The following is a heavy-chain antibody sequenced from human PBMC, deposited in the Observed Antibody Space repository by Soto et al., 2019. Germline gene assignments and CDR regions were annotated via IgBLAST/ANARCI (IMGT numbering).Heavy chain of an antibody. V-gene: IGHV1-46*01. CDR1: GYTFTSYY. CDR3: ARVWAAAAEEYYFDY. Sequence: ASVKVSCKASGYTFTSYYMHWVRQAPGQGLEWMGIINPSGGSTSYAQKFQGRVTMTRDTSTSTVYMELSSLRSEDTAVYYCARVWAAAAEEYYFDYWGQGTLVTVSS. J-gene: IGHJ4*02. CDR2: INPSGGST. D-gene: IGHD6-13*01.